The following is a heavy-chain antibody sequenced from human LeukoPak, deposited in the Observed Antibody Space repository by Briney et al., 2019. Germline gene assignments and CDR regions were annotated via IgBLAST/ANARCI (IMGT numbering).Heavy chain of an antibody. Sequence: HPGGSLRLSCEASGLSVSSNYMSWVRQDPGKGLEWVSLIYSGGSTYYADSVKGRFTISRDSSKNTLYLQMNSLRVEDTAVYYCAREKIGYCSGNSCSTGSFDYWGQGTLVTVSS. V-gene: IGHV3-66*01. CDR1: GLSVSSNY. J-gene: IGHJ4*02. CDR2: IYSGGST. D-gene: IGHD2-15*01. CDR3: AREKIGYCSGNSCSTGSFDY.